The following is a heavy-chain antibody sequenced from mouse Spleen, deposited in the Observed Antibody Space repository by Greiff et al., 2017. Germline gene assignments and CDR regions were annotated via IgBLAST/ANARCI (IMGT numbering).Heavy chain of an antibody. CDR1: GFTFSSFG. CDR2: ISSGSSTI. V-gene: IGHV5-17*02. D-gene: IGHD6-1*01. J-gene: IGHJ3*01. Sequence: EVKLMESGGGLVQPGGSRKLSCAASGFTFSSFGMHWVRQAPEKGLEWVAYISSGSSTIYYADTVKGRFTISRDNPKNTLFLQMTSLRSEDTAMYYCARSSWAWFAYWGQGTLVTVSA. CDR3: ARSSWAWFAY.